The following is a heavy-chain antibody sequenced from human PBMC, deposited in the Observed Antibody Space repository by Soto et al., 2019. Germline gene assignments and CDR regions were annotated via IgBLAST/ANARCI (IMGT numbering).Heavy chain of an antibody. Sequence: SXTLSLTFTVSCDSVSSGDYYWSWIRQPPGKGLEWVGDIYFSGRTNYIPSLESRVTISLDTSKNQFSLKLTYVTAADTAVYYCERAPIDTYMIYWSDPWGQGTLVTVYS. CDR2: IYFSGRT. CDR1: CDSVSSGDYY. D-gene: IGHD3-16*01. V-gene: IGHV4-61*08. CDR3: ERAPIDTYMIYWSDP. J-gene: IGHJ5*02.